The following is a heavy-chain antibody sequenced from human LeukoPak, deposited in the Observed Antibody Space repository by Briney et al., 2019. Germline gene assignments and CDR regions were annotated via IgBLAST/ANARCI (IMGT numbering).Heavy chain of an antibody. CDR1: GFPFGSYT. CDR3: ARELNLDF. CDR2: ISSSSTYI. D-gene: IGHD1-14*01. V-gene: IGHV3-21*01. J-gene: IGHJ4*02. Sequence: GGSLRLSCAASGFPFGSYTMNWVRQAPGKGLEWVSSISSSSTYIYYTDSVKGRFTISRDNAENSLYLQMNSLTAEDTAVYYCARELNLDFWGQGTLVTVSS.